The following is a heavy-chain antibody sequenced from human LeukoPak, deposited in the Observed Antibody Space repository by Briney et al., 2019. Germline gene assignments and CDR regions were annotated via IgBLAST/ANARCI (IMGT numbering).Heavy chain of an antibody. Sequence: ASVTVSCKASGYTFTSYAMNWVRQAPGQGLEWMGWINTNTGNPTYAQGFTGRFVFSLDTSVSTAYLQISSLKAEDTAVYYCARDRGVVVVPAAWFDPWGQGTLVTVSS. J-gene: IGHJ5*02. CDR2: INTNTGNP. CDR1: GYTFTSYA. V-gene: IGHV7-4-1*02. D-gene: IGHD2-2*01. CDR3: ARDRGVVVVPAAWFDP.